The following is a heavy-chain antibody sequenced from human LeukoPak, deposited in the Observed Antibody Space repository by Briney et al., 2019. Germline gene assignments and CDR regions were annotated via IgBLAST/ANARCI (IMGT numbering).Heavy chain of an antibody. J-gene: IGHJ5*02. Sequence: ASVKVSCKASGYTFTGYYMHWVRQAPGQGLEWMGWINPNSGGTNYAQKFQGRVTMTRDTSISTAYMELSRLRSDDTAVYYCARGSTMIEPNWFDPWGQGTLVTVSS. D-gene: IGHD3-22*01. CDR1: GYTFTGYY. CDR3: ARGSTMIEPNWFDP. V-gene: IGHV1-2*02. CDR2: INPNSGGT.